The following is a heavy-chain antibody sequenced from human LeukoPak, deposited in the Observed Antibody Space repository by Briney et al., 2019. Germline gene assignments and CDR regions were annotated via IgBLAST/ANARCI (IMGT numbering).Heavy chain of an antibody. V-gene: IGHV1-69*13. CDR2: IIPIFGTA. J-gene: IGHJ4*02. CDR1: GGTFSSYA. Sequence: ASVKVSCKASGGTFSSYAISWVRQAPGQGLEWMGGIIPIFGTANYAQKFLGRVTITADESTSTAYMELSSLRSEDTAVYYCARGGGYCSGGSCYYFDYWGQGTLVTVSS. CDR3: ARGGGYCSGGSCYYFDY. D-gene: IGHD2-15*01.